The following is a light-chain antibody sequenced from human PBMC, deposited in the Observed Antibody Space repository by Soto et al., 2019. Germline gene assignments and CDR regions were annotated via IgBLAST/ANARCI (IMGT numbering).Light chain of an antibody. J-gene: IGKJ2*02. CDR1: QDIKNY. V-gene: IGKV1-33*01. Sequence: IEMTQSPSALSASAGDRVTITCQASQDIKNYVIWYQQKPGRAPKLLIYDAASLGTGVSSRFSGSGSGPEFTLTISSLQPEDVATYYCQQFDSVPCTCGHGTKLEIK. CDR2: DAA. CDR3: QQFDSVPCT.